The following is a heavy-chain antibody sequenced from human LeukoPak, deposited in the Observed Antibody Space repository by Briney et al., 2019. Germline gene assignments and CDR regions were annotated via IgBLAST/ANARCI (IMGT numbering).Heavy chain of an antibody. J-gene: IGHJ5*02. CDR1: GGSISSYY. CDR2: NYTSGST. D-gene: IGHD3-10*01. Sequence: SETLSLTCTVSGGSISSYYWSWIRQPAGKGLEWIGRNYTSGSTNYNPSLKSRVTMSVDTSKNQFSLKLSSVTAADTAVYYCARDAEITMVRGVPFDPWGQGTLVTVSS. CDR3: ARDAEITMVRGVPFDP. V-gene: IGHV4-4*07.